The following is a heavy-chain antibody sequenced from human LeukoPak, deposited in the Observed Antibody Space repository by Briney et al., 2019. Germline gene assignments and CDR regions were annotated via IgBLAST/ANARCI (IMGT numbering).Heavy chain of an antibody. CDR3: ARHRGADSSGYYRRDDAFDI. CDR1: GYSFTSYW. Sequence: GESLKISCKGSGYSFTSYWIGWVRQMPGKGLEWMGIIYPGDFDTRYSPSFQGQVTISADKSISTAYLQWSSLKASDTAMYYCARHRGADSSGYYRRDDAFDIWGQGTMVTVSS. J-gene: IGHJ3*02. CDR2: IYPGDFDT. V-gene: IGHV5-51*01. D-gene: IGHD3-22*01.